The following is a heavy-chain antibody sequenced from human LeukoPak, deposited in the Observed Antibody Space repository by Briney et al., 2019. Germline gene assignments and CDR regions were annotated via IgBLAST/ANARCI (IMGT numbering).Heavy chain of an antibody. CDR2: IYYSGST. CDR3: ASRTRFGELRFDY. D-gene: IGHD3-10*01. V-gene: IGHV4-39*01. CDR1: GGSLGTCYYY. J-gene: IGHJ4*02. Sequence: SETLSLTCIVSGGSLGTCYYYWGWLRQPPGKGLKWIGSIYYSGSTYYNPSLNSRVPVSVDTSKNQFSLKPSSVTAADTAVYYCASRTRFGELRFDYWGREPWSPSPQ.